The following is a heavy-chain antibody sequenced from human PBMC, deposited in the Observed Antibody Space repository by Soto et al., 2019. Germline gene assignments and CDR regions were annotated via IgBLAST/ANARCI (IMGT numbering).Heavy chain of an antibody. D-gene: IGHD5-12*01. V-gene: IGHV4-4*07. CDR2: IFSSGST. CDR1: GGSINTFY. CDR3: AREGSYSAYNFAHGIQLWSFDF. Sequence: SETLSLTCTVSGGSINTFYWIWVRQPAGKGLEWIGRIFSSGSTSFNPSLESRVAMSVDTSKNHFSLNLSSVTAADMAVYYCAREGSYSAYNFAHGIQLWSFDFWGQGALVTVSS. J-gene: IGHJ4*02.